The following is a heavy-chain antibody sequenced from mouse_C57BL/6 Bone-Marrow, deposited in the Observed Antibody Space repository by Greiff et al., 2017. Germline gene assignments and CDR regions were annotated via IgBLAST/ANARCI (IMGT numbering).Heavy chain of an antibody. Sequence: QVQLQQSGPELVKPGASVKISCKASGYAFSSSWMNWVKQRPGKGLEWIGRIYPGDGDTNYNGKFKGKATLTADKSSSTASMQLSSLTSEDSAVYFCARRRFAYWGQGTLVTVSA. J-gene: IGHJ3*01. CDR3: ARRRFAY. V-gene: IGHV1-82*01. CDR1: GYAFSSSW. CDR2: IYPGDGDT.